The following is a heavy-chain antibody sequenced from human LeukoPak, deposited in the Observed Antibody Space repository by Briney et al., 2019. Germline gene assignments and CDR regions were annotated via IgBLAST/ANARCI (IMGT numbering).Heavy chain of an antibody. CDR3: ARRGSSGSGSPFDY. V-gene: IGHV4-59*01. D-gene: IGHD3-10*01. Sequence: SETLSLTCTVSGGSISSYYWSWIRQPPGKGLEWIGYIYYSGSTNYNPSLKSRVTISVDTSKNQFSLKLSSVTAADTAVYYCARRGSSGSGSPFDYWGQGTLVTVSS. CDR2: IYYSGST. CDR1: GGSISSYY. J-gene: IGHJ4*02.